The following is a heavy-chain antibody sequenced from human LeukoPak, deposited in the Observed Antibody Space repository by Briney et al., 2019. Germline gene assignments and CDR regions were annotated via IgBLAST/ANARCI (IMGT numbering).Heavy chain of an antibody. Sequence: SETLSLTCAVYGGSFSGYYWSWIRQPPGKGLEWIGEINHSGSTNYNPSLKSRVTISVDTSKNQFSLKLSSVTAADTAVYYCAGKLRCGRYSSSWYGTYYFDYWGQGTLVTVSS. D-gene: IGHD6-13*01. CDR1: GGSFSGYY. V-gene: IGHV4-34*01. CDR3: AGKLRCGRYSSSWYGTYYFDY. J-gene: IGHJ4*02. CDR2: INHSGST.